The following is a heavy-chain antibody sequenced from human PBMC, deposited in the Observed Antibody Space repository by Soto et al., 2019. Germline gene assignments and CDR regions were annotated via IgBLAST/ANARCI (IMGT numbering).Heavy chain of an antibody. CDR3: AREPQDGSGSYFDS. D-gene: IGHD3-10*01. Sequence: GASVKVSCTASGGTLSTYAISWVRQAPGQGLEWMGGIIPIFGTANYAQMFQGRVTITADKSTSTAYMELSSLTSADTAVYYCAREPQDGSGSYFDSWGQGTLVTVSS. CDR1: GGTLSTYA. CDR2: IIPIFGTA. J-gene: IGHJ4*02. V-gene: IGHV1-69*06.